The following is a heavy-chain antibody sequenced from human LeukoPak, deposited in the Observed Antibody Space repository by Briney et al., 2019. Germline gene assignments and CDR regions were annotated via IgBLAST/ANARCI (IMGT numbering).Heavy chain of an antibody. Sequence: PSETLSLTCAVYGGSFSGYYWSWIRQPPGKGLEWIGEINHSGSTNYNPSLKSRVTISVDTSKNQFSLKLSSVTAADAAVYYCARQKAKKFHIVVVTATRRDAFDIWGQGTMVTVSS. CDR3: ARQKAKKFHIVVVTATRRDAFDI. CDR1: GGSFSGYY. D-gene: IGHD2-21*02. CDR2: INHSGST. V-gene: IGHV4-34*01. J-gene: IGHJ3*02.